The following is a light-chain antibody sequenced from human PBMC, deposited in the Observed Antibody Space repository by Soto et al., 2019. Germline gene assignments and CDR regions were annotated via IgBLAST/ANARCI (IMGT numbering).Light chain of an antibody. CDR2: GAS. J-gene: IGKJ4*01. V-gene: IGKV3-15*01. Sequence: EIVMTQSPATLSVSPGERATLSCRASQSVSSNLAWYQQKPGQAPRLLICGASTRATGIPARFSGSGSGTAFTLTISSLQSEDFAVYYCQQYNNWPPLTFGGGTKVEIK. CDR1: QSVSSN. CDR3: QQYNNWPPLT.